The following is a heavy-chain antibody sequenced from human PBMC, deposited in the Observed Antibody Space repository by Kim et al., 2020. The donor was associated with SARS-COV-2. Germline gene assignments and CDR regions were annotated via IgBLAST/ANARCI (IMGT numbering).Heavy chain of an antibody. D-gene: IGHD3-22*01. J-gene: IGHJ3*02. CDR1: GYTFTSYY. Sequence: ASVKVSCKASGYTFTSYYMHWVRQAPGQGLEWMGIINPSGGSTSYAQKFQGRVTMTRDTSTSTVYMDLSSLRSEDTAVYYCARDQAPSYFDSSGLDDAFDIWGQGTMVTVSS. V-gene: IGHV1-46*01. CDR3: ARDQAPSYFDSSGLDDAFDI. CDR2: INPSGGST.